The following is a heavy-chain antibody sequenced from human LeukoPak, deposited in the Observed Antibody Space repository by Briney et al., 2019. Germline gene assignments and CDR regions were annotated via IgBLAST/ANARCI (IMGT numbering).Heavy chain of an antibody. D-gene: IGHD6-6*01. CDR3: ARDRGYSSSSFDY. CDR2: INPSGGST. V-gene: IGHV1-46*01. J-gene: IGHJ4*02. Sequence: ASVKVSCKASGGTFSSYAISWVRQAPGQGLEWMGIINPSGGSTSYAQKFQGRVTMTRDTSTSTAYMELSSLRSEDTAVYYCARDRGYSSSSFDYWGQGTLVTVSS. CDR1: GGTFSSYA.